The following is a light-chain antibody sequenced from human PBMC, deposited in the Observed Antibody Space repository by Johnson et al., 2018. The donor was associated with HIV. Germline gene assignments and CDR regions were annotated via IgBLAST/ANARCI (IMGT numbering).Light chain of an antibody. J-gene: IGLJ1*01. CDR3: GTCDNSLSGCYV. CDR1: SSNIGNNF. Sequence: QAALTQPPSVSAAPGQKVTISCSGSSSNIGNNFISWYQQLPGSAPKLLIYDNNKRRSGIPDRFSGSTSGTSATLGMTGLQTGDEGDYYCGTCDNSLSGCYVFGSGTKVTVL. CDR2: DNN. V-gene: IGLV1-51*01.